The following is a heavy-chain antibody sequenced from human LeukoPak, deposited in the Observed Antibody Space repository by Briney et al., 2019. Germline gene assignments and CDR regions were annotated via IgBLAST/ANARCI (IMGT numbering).Heavy chain of an antibody. CDR1: GGSISSYY. V-gene: IGHV4-59*12. CDR3: AVQPGYYYHMDV. CDR2: IYYSGST. J-gene: IGHJ6*03. Sequence: SETLSLTCTVSGGSISSYYWSWIRQPPGKGLEWIGYIYYSGSTNYNPSLKSRVTISVDTSKNQFSLKLSSVTAAYTAVYYCAVQPGYYYHMDVWGKGTTVTVSS. D-gene: IGHD5-18*01.